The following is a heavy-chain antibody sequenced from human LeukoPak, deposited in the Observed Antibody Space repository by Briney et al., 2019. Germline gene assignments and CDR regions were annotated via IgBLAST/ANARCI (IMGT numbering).Heavy chain of an antibody. CDR3: ARHRPVLPIDY. CDR2: INHSGST. Sequence: PSETRSLTCAVYGGSFSGYYWSWIRQPPGKGLEWIGEINHSGSTNYNPSLKSRVTISVDTSKNQFSLKLSSVTAADTAVYYCARHRPVLPIDYWGQGTLVTVSS. CDR1: GGSFSGYY. J-gene: IGHJ4*02. V-gene: IGHV4-34*01.